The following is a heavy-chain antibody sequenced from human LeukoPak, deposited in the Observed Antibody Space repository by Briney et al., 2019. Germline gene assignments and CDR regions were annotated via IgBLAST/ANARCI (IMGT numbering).Heavy chain of an antibody. D-gene: IGHD2-15*01. J-gene: IGHJ4*02. CDR3: ARDEHCSGGSCWGY. Sequence: ASVKVSCKASGYTFTGYHMYWVRQAPGQGLEWMGWINPNSGGTNYAQKFQGRVTMTRDTSISTAYMELSRLRSDDTAVYYCARDEHCSGGSCWGYRGQGTLVTVSS. CDR1: GYTFTGYH. V-gene: IGHV1-2*02. CDR2: INPNSGGT.